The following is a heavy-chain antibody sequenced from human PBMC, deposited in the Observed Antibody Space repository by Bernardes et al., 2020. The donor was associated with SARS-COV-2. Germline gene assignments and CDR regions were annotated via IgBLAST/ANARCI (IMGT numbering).Heavy chain of an antibody. CDR1: GFTFNGYA. J-gene: IGHJ3*02. CDR2: ISVSGGDI. Sequence: GWSLRLSCAASGFTFNGYAMSWVRQAPGKGLEWVSVISVSGGDIYYADSVKGRFTTSRDNSKNTLYLQMNSLRAEDTAVYYCAKGKRNYDILISAFDIWGQGTMVTVSS. V-gene: IGHV3-23*01. D-gene: IGHD3-9*01. CDR3: AKGKRNYDILISAFDI.